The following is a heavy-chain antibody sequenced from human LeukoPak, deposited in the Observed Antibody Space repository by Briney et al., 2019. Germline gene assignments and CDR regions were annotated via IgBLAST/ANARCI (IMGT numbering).Heavy chain of an antibody. D-gene: IGHD3-10*01. CDR2: ISYDGSNK. V-gene: IGHV3-30*18. CDR3: AKDGRYSGELYALGYYYYMDV. CDR1: GFTFSSYG. J-gene: IGHJ6*03. Sequence: PGGSLRLSCAASGFTFSSYGMHWVRQAPGKGLEWVAVISYDGSNKYYADSVKGRFTISRDNSKNTLYLQMNSLRAEDTAVYYCAKDGRYSGELYALGYYYYMDVWGKGTTVTVSS.